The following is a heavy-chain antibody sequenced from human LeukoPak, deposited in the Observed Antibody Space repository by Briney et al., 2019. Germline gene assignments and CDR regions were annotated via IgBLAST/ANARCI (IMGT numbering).Heavy chain of an antibody. CDR3: ARDRDSSWFRMDV. Sequence: PSETLSLTCTVSGGSISSSSYYWGWIRQPPGKGLEWIGSIYYSGSTYYNPSLKSRVTISVDTSKNHFSLRLSSATAADTAVYYCARDRDSSWFRMDVWGQGTTVTVSS. D-gene: IGHD6-13*01. J-gene: IGHJ6*02. CDR2: IYYSGST. CDR1: GGSISSSSYY. V-gene: IGHV4-39*02.